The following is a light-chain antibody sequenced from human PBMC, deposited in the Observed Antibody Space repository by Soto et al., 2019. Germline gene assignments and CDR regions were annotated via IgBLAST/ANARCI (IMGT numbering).Light chain of an antibody. CDR3: QQYDSYWT. J-gene: IGKJ1*01. V-gene: IGKV1-6*01. CDR2: GAS. Sequence: AIQMTQSPSSLSASVGDRVTITCRASQDIRKDLAWYQQKPGKAPQILIYGASTLQTGVASRFSGSGSATDFTLTISSLQPDDFATYYCQQYDSYWTFGQGTKVDIK. CDR1: QDIRKD.